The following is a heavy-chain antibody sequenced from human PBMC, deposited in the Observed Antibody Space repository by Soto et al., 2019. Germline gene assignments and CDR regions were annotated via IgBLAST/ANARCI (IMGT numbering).Heavy chain of an antibody. J-gene: IGHJ4*02. V-gene: IGHV1-18*01. CDR3: ARTLNEWLLGLD. CDR2: ISAYNGNT. Sequence: QVTLVQSGAEVKKPGASVKVSCKASGYTFTSYGISWVRKAPGQGLEWMGWISAYNGNTNYAQKFQGRVTMTTDTSTSTGYMELRSLRSDDTAVYYCARTLNEWLLGLDWGQGTLVTVSS. D-gene: IGHD3-3*01. CDR1: GYTFTSYG.